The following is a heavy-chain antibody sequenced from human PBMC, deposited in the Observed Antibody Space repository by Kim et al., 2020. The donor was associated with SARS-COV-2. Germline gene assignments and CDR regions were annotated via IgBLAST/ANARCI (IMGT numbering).Heavy chain of an antibody. D-gene: IGHD3-22*01. CDR1: GFTFSSYG. Sequence: GGSLRLSCAASGFTFSSYGMHWVRQAPGKGLEWVAVIWYDGSNKYYADSVKGRFTISRDNSKNTLYLQMNSLRAEDTAVYYCARDGGNYDSSPPGDYWGQGTLVTVSS. V-gene: IGHV3-33*01. CDR2: IWYDGSNK. CDR3: ARDGGNYDSSPPGDY. J-gene: IGHJ4*02.